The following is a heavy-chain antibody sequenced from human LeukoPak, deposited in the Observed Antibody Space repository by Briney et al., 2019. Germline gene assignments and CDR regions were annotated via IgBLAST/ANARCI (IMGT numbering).Heavy chain of an antibody. Sequence: GGSLRLSCAASGFTFNSYLMHWVRQAPGKGLVWVSRINSDGSSPTYADSVKGRFTIYRDNAKNTLYLQMNSLRAEDTAVYYCARVGGSSWGYFYYHMDVWGKGTAVTVSS. D-gene: IGHD6-13*01. CDR3: ARVGGSSWGYFYYHMDV. CDR1: GFTFNSYL. CDR2: INSDGSSP. J-gene: IGHJ6*03. V-gene: IGHV3-74*01.